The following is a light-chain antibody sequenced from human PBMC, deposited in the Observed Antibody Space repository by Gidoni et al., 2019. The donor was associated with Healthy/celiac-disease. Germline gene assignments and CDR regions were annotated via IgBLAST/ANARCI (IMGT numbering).Light chain of an antibody. V-gene: IGKV3-15*01. CDR3: QQYNNWPLT. CDR2: GAS. J-gene: IGKJ4*01. Sequence: IVMPQSPATLSVSPGERATLSCRASQSVSSNLAWYQQKPGQAPRLLIYGASTRATGIPARFSGSGSGTEFTLTISSLQSEDCAVYYCQQYNNWPLTFGGGTKVEIK. CDR1: QSVSSN.